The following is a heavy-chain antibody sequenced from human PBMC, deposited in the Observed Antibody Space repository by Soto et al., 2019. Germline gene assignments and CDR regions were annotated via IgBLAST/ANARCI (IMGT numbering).Heavy chain of an antibody. J-gene: IGHJ6*02. CDR2: IIPIFGTA. V-gene: IGHV1-69*12. CDR3: ARADGDVPLEYGMDV. Sequence: QVQLVQSGAEVKKPGSSVKVSCKASGGTFSSYAISWVRQAPGQGLEWMGGIIPIFGTANYAQKFQGRVKISAGESTSTAYRELSSLSSEDTAVYYCARADGDVPLEYGMDVWGQGTTVTVSS. D-gene: IGHD4-17*01. CDR1: GGTFSSYA.